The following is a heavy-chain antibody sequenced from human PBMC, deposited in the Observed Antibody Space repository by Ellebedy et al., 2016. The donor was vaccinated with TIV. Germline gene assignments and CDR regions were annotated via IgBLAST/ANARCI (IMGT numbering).Heavy chain of an antibody. V-gene: IGHV3-9*01. J-gene: IGHJ4*02. CDR1: GFTFDDYA. CDR2: ISWNSGSI. CDR3: ARGNSGYDAVYLDY. Sequence: PGGSLRLSCAASGFTFDDYAMHWVRQAPGKGLEWVSGISWNSGSIGYADSVKGRFTISRDNSKNTLYLQMNSLRAEDTAVYYCARGNSGYDAVYLDYWGQGTLVTVSS. D-gene: IGHD5-12*01.